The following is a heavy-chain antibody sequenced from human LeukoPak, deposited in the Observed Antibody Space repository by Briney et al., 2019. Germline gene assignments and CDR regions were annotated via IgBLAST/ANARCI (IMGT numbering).Heavy chain of an antibody. CDR1: GGSISSSSYY. V-gene: IGHV4-39*07. J-gene: IGHJ4*02. CDR3: ARTLNYYDDFDY. CDR2: IYYSGST. Sequence: SETLSLTCTVSGGSISSSSYYWGWIRQPPGKGLEWIGSIYYSGSTYYNPSLKSRVTISVDTSKNQFSLKLSSVTAADTAVYYCARTLNYYDDFDYWGQGTLVTVSS. D-gene: IGHD3-22*01.